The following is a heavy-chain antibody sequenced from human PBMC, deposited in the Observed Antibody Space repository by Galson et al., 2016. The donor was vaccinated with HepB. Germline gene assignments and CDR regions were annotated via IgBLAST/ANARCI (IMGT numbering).Heavy chain of an antibody. CDR1: GFTFSTYW. V-gene: IGHV3-7*03. CDR2: IKKDESVK. D-gene: IGHD2-15*01. CDR3: VRDGNYGSGSRWYDLYDI. Sequence: SLRLSCAASGFTFSTYWMSWVRQAPGKGLEWVANIKKDESVKNYVDSVQGRFTISRDNAKNSLYLQLDSLRAEDTAVYYCVRDGNYGSGSRWYDLYDIWGHGTMVTVSS. J-gene: IGHJ3*02.